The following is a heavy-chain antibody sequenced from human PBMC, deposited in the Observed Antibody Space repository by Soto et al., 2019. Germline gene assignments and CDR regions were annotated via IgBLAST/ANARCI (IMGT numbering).Heavy chain of an antibody. Sequence: EVQLVESGGGLVQPGGSLRLSCAASGFTFSNYWMYWVRQAPGKGLEWVSRINSDGSVSSHADSVRGRLNISRDTVKNTLYLHMDSLRAEDTAVYFCARGDCVGGTCYSLAGSFYYYMDVWGKGTTVTVFS. V-gene: IGHV3-74*02. J-gene: IGHJ6*03. CDR1: GFTFSNYW. CDR3: ARGDCVGGTCYSLAGSFYYYMDV. D-gene: IGHD2-15*01. CDR2: INSDGSVS.